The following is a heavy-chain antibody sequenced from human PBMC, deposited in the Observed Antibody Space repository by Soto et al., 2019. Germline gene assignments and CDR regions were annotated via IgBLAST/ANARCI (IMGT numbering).Heavy chain of an antibody. J-gene: IGHJ3*01. CDR1: GFTPSRLS. CDR2: INSAGSII. Sequence: EVQLVQSGGALVQPGGSLRLSCAASGFTPSRLSMNWVRQAPGKGLEWISYINSAGSIIYYADSVKGRFTISRDNAKNSLYLQMNSLRAEDTAVYYCATGTDFGWLDNPNPALDLWGQGTMVTVSS. D-gene: IGHD3-9*01. V-gene: IGHV3-48*01. CDR3: ATGTDFGWLDNPNPALDL.